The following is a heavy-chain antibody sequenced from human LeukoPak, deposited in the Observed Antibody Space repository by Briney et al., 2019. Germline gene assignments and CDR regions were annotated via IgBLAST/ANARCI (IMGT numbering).Heavy chain of an antibody. V-gene: IGHV4-59*01. CDR3: ARNYCPNVVGQGFDY. J-gene: IGHJ4*02. CDR2: IYYSGST. Sequence: SETLSLTCTVSGGSISGYYWSWIRQPPGKGLEWLGYIYYSGSTNSNPSLKSRVTISVDTSRNQFSLKLSSVTAADTPVYYFARNYCPNVVGQGFDYWGQGTLVTVS. D-gene: IGHD2-8*01. CDR1: GGSISGYY.